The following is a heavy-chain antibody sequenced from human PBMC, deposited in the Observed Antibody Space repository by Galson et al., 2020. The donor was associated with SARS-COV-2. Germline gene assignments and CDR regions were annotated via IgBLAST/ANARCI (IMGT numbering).Heavy chain of an antibody. D-gene: IGHD6-13*01. Sequence: RGSLRLSCAASGLTFNKYTMNWVRQSPGKGPEWLSSISSSGTQIFYAASVRGRFTISRDDARNSLYLQMNSLSAGDTAVYYCARAVGTAAFYYWYFDLWCRGTLVTVSS. J-gene: IGHJ2*01. CDR2: ISSSGTQI. CDR1: GLTFNKYT. CDR3: ARAVGTAAFYYWYFDL. V-gene: IGHV3-21*01.